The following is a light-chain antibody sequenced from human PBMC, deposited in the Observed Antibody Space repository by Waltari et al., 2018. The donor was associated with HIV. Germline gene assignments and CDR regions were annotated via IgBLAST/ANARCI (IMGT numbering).Light chain of an antibody. Sequence: ALTQPPSASGSPGQSVTISCTGGASDIGSTNYVSWYQQHPGKAPKLMIYEVNRRPSGVSHRFSGAKSGSVASLTVSGLQADDEADYYCSSYAGRDIRVVFGGGTKLTVL. CDR3: SSYAGRDIRVV. J-gene: IGLJ2*01. V-gene: IGLV2-8*01. CDR1: ASDIGSTNY. CDR2: EVN.